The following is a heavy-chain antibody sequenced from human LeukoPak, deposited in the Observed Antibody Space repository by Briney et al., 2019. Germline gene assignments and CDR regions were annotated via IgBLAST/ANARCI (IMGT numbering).Heavy chain of an antibody. J-gene: IGHJ4*02. CDR2: ISWNSGSI. D-gene: IGHD6-13*01. V-gene: IGHV3-9*01. CDR3: AKDLYSSSWYGSFDY. Sequence: GGSLRLSCAASGFTFDDYAMHWVRQAPGKGLEWVSGISWNSGSIGYADSVKGRFTISRDNAKNSLYLQMNSLRAEDTALYYCAKDLYSSSWYGSFDYWGQGTLVTVSS. CDR1: GFTFDDYA.